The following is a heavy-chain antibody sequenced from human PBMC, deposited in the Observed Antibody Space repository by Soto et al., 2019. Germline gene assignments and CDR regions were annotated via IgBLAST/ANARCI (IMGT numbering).Heavy chain of an antibody. Sequence: GGSLRLSCAASGFTVSDYYLSWIREAPGKGLEWLSYSSNSGTYTRYADSVKGRFSISRDNANNSMSLQINSLRGEDTATYYTARSGDNYNVLDYWGQGP. J-gene: IGHJ4*02. CDR2: SSNSGTYT. V-gene: IGHV3-11*06. D-gene: IGHD3-10*02. CDR3: ARSGDNYNVLDY. CDR1: GFTVSDYY.